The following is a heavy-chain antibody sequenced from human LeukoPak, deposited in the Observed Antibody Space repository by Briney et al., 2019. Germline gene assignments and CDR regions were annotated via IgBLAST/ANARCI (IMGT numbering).Heavy chain of an antibody. V-gene: IGHV1-18*01. CDR2: ISAYNGNT. CDR3: ARGSLRAAGTSAFDY. D-gene: IGHD6-19*01. Sequence: ASVKVSCKASGYTFTIYGISWVRPAPGQGLEWMGWISAYNGNTNYAQKLQGRVTMTTDTSTSTAYMELRSLRSDDTAVYYCARGSLRAAGTSAFDYWGQGTLVTVSS. J-gene: IGHJ4*02. CDR1: GYTFTIYG.